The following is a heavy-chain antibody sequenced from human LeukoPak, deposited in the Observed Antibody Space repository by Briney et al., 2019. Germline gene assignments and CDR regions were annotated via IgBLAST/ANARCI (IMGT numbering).Heavy chain of an antibody. CDR3: ARGVPPCFDP. V-gene: IGHV3-74*01. Sequence: GGSLRLSCAASGFTFSSYWMHWARQAPGKGLVWVSRINSDGSGTTYADFVKGRFTISRDNAKNTLHLQMNSLRAEDTAVYYCARGVPPCFDPWGQGTLVTVSS. CDR1: GFTFSSYW. J-gene: IGHJ5*02. CDR2: INSDGSGT. D-gene: IGHD3-10*01.